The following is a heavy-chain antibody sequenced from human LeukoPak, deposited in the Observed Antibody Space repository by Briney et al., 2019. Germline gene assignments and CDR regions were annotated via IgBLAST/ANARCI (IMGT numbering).Heavy chain of an antibody. V-gene: IGHV4-34*01. Sequence: SETLSLTCAVYGGSFSGHYWSWIRQPPGKGLEWIGEVNYSESTNYNPSLKSRITISVDTSKNQFSLKLTSVAAADTAVYYCATNPPATVSTIADPSWGQGTLVTVSS. CDR3: ATNPPATVSTIADPS. CDR1: GGSFSGHY. J-gene: IGHJ4*02. CDR2: VNYSEST. D-gene: IGHD5/OR15-5a*01.